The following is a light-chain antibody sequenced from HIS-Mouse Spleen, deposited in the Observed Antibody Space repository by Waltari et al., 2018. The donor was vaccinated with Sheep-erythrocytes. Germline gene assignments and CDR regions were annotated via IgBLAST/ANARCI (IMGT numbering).Light chain of an antibody. CDR2: EVS. V-gene: IGLV2-14*02. Sequence: QYALTQPASVSGSPGQSITISCTGTRSDVGSYNLVSWYQQHPGKAPKLMIYEVSNRPSGVSNRFSGSKSGNTASLTISGLQAEDEADYYCSSYTSSSTLYVFGTGTKVTVL. CDR1: RSDVGSYNL. CDR3: SSYTSSSTLYV. J-gene: IGLJ1*01.